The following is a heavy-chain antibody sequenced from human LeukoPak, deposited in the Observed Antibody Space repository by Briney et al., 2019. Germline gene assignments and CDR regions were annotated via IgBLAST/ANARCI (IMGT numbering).Heavy chain of an antibody. D-gene: IGHD3-10*01. Sequence: SQTLSLTCAISGDSVSSNSAAWNWIRQSPSRGLEWLGRTYYRSKWYNDYAVSVKSRITINPDTSKNQFSLQLNSVTPEDTAVYYCARDQHYGSGSYLSAFDIWGQGTMVTVSS. CDR1: GDSVSSNSAA. V-gene: IGHV6-1*01. CDR2: TYYRSKWYN. J-gene: IGHJ3*02. CDR3: ARDQHYGSGSYLSAFDI.